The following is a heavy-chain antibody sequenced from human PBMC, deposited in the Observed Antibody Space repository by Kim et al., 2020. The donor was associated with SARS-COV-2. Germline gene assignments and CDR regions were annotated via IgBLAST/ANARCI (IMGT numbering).Heavy chain of an antibody. D-gene: IGHD4-4*01. V-gene: IGHV3-48*03. CDR3: ARGPNYSPFDY. J-gene: IGHJ4*02. Sequence: YFSALVRGRITLSNDNDNNALFLQMNSLRAEDTAVYYCARGPNYSPFDYWGQGTLVTVSS.